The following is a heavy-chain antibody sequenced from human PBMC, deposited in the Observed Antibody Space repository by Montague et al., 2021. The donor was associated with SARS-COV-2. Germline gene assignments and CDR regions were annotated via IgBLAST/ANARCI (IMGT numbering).Heavy chain of an antibody. CDR1: GGSISSSNW. Sequence: SETLSLTCAVSGGSISSSNWWSWVRQPPGKGLEWIGEIYHSGSTNYNPSLKSRATISVDKSKNQFYLKLRSVTAADTAVYYCASRGAGWFGSNPERFDYWGQGTLVTVSS. D-gene: IGHD3-10*01. CDR2: IYHSGST. J-gene: IGHJ4*02. V-gene: IGHV4-4*02. CDR3: ASRGAGWFGSNPERFDY.